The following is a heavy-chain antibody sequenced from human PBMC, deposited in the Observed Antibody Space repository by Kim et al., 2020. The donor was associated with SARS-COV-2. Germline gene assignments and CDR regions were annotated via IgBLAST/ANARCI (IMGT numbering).Heavy chain of an antibody. Sequence: GGSLRLSCVASGFTLSNYWMHWASQAPGKGLVWVSRINSDGATTTYADSVKGRLTISRDNAKNTTYLQMNRLRAEETALYYCASLSGFSASAIEYWGEGT. D-gene: IGHD2-2*01. CDR2: INSDGATT. V-gene: IGHV3-74*03. CDR3: ASLSGFSASAIEY. CDR1: GFTLSNYW. J-gene: IGHJ4*02.